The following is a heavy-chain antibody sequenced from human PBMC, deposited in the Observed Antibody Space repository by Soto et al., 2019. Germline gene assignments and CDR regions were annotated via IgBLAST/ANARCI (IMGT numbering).Heavy chain of an antibody. V-gene: IGHV3-33*04. Sequence: GAVIWYDGSNKYYADSVKGRFTISRDNSQNMLYLQMNSLRAEDTAVYFCASERGSSYFDYWGQGTLVTVSS. D-gene: IGHD6-6*01. J-gene: IGHJ4*02. CDR2: IWYDGSNK. CDR3: ASERGSSYFDY.